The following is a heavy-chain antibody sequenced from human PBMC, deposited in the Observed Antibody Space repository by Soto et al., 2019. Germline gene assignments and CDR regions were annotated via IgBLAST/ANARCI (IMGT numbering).Heavy chain of an antibody. J-gene: IGHJ5*02. Sequence: RLSCAASVVTFSSYGRHWVPRAPGKGPEWVAVISYGGSNKYYPDSVKGRFTISRDNSKNTLYLPMNSLRDEDTAVSYRERTSLGWLQLPDPWGQGTMVTVSS. CDR3: ERTSLGWLQLPDP. CDR2: ISYGGSNK. V-gene: IGHV3-30*03. CDR1: VVTFSSYG. D-gene: IGHD1-1*01.